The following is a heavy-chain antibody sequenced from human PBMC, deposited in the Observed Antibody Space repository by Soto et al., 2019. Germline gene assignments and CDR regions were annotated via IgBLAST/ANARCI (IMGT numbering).Heavy chain of an antibody. J-gene: IGHJ4*02. CDR1: GESMSNTAYY. CDR3: ARLKSTYSSSWAARSSYFDY. D-gene: IGHD6-13*01. CDR2: IFYTGSA. Sequence: SETLSLTCNVSGESMSNTAYYWGWIRQTPGKGLEWIATIFYTGSAYYNSSLKSRVTISVDASKNQFSLKLLSVAAADTAIYYCARLKSTYSSSWAARSSYFDYWGQGTLVTVSS. V-gene: IGHV4-39*01.